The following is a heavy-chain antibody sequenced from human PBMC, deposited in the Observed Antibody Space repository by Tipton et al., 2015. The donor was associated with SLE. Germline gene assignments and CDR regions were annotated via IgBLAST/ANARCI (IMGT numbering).Heavy chain of an antibody. V-gene: IGHV4-34*01. J-gene: IGHJ5*02. Sequence: GLVKPSETLSLTCAVYGGSFSVHYWSWSWIRQPPGKGLEWIGEINHSGSTTYNPSLKSRVTISSDTSKKQFSLKLTSVTAADTAVYYCARGYSIRNWFDPWGQGTLVTVSS. CDR2: INHSGST. D-gene: IGHD4-11*01. CDR3: ARGYSIRNWFDP. CDR1: GGSFSVHY.